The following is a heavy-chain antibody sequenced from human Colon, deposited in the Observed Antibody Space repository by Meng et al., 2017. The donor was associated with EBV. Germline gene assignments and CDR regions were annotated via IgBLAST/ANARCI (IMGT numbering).Heavy chain of an antibody. CDR2: INPSGST. Sequence: QVQLQQWGAGLLKPSETLSLTCAVYGGSFSGYYWSWIRQPPGKGLEWIGEINPSGSTNYSPSLKSRVTISVDTSKNQFSLRLNSVTAADTAVYYCARVGGLDGYRLGGDYWGQGALVTVSS. CDR1: GGSFSGYY. CDR3: ARVGGLDGYRLGGDY. J-gene: IGHJ4*02. D-gene: IGHD5-24*01. V-gene: IGHV4-34*01.